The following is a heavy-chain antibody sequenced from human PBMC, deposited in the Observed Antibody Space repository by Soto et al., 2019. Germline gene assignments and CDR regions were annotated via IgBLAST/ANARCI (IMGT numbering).Heavy chain of an antibody. J-gene: IGHJ5*02. CDR2: IYYSGST. V-gene: IGHV4-39*01. CDR3: ARVTATTLYNWFDP. D-gene: IGHD4-4*01. Sequence: SETLSLTCTVSGGSISSSSYYWGWIRQPPGKGLEWIGSIYYSGSTYYNPSLKSRVTISVDTSKNQFSLKLSSVTAADTAVYYCARVTATTLYNWFDPWGQGTLVTVSS. CDR1: GGSISSSSYY.